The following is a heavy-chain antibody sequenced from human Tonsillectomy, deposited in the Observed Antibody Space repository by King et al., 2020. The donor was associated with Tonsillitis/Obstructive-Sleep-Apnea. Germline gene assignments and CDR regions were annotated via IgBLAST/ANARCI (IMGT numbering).Heavy chain of an antibody. CDR2: IKSKTDGGTT. Sequence: VQLVESGGGXLKPGGXLRXSXVVSXFXFSNAWMSXVRQAPGKGLEWVGRIKSKTDGGTTDYAAPVKGRFTISRDDSKNTLYLQMNSLKTEDTAMYYCXGRNXXXYWXXXTLVTV. J-gene: IGHJ4*01. CDR1: XFXFSNAW. CDR3: XGRNXXXY. D-gene: IGHD1-14*01. V-gene: IGHV3-15*01.